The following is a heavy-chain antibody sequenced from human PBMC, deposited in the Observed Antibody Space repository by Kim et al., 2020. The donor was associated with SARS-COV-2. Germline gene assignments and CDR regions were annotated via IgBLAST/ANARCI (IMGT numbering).Heavy chain of an antibody. J-gene: IGHJ6*02. CDR2: ISDSGGST. CDR1: GFTFSSYA. V-gene: IGHV3-23*01. CDR3: AKVYNYYDYGMDV. Sequence: GGSLRLSCAASGFTFSSYAMSWVRQAPGKGLEWVSAISDSGGSTSYADSVKGRFTISRDNSKNTLFLQMNSLRAEDTAVYYCAKVYNYYDYGMDVWCQGTTVTVAS.